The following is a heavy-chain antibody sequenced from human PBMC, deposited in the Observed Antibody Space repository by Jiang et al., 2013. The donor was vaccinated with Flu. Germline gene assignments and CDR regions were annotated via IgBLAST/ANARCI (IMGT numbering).Heavy chain of an antibody. J-gene: IGHJ4*02. CDR3: ARLRSGFSGYDFLDY. CDR1: GGSISSYY. D-gene: IGHD5-12*01. V-gene: IGHV4-59*01. Sequence: GPGLVKPSETLSLTCTVSGGSISSYYWSWIRQPPGKGLEWIGYIYYSGSTDYNPSLKSRVTISVDTSKNQFSLKLSSVTAADTAVYYCARLRSGFSGYDFLDYWSQGTLVTVSS. CDR2: IYYSGST.